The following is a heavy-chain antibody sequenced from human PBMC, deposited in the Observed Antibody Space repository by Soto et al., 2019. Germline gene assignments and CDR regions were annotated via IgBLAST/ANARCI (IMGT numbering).Heavy chain of an antibody. V-gene: IGHV3-48*03. CDR2: ISSSGCTA. CDR1: GFTFSRFE. J-gene: IGHJ4*02. CDR3: TRPAWFPYLSFY. D-gene: IGHD3-10*01. Sequence: GGSLRLSCAASGFTFSRFELHWVRQAPGKGLEWISYISSSGCTAYYASPVQGRFTISRDNANNSVYLQMYSLRAEDTALYYCTRPAWFPYLSFYWGRGARGTSPQ.